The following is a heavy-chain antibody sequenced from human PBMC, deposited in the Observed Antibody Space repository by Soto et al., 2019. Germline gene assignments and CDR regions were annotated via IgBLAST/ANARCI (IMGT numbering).Heavy chain of an antibody. V-gene: IGHV1-18*01. CDR3: TRDVGHYYDGSGYKIYFDY. CDR2: LSAYNGNT. D-gene: IGHD3-22*01. J-gene: IGHJ4*02. CDR1: GYTFTNYG. Sequence: QVQLVQSGAEVKKPGASVKVSCKVSGYTFTNYGISWVRQTPGQGLEWMGWLSAYNGNTNYAEKLQGRVTMTTDTSTSTAYMELRILRSDATAVYYCTRDVGHYYDGSGYKIYFDYWGQGTLVTISS.